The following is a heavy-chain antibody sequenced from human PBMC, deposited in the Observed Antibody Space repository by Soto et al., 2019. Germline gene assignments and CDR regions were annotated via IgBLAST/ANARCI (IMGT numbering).Heavy chain of an antibody. CDR3: AKDREAAGKGGGFDY. Sequence: GGSLRLSCAASGFTFSSYAMSWVRQAPGKGLEWVSAISGSGGSTYYADSVKGRFTISRDNSKNTLYLQMNSLRAEDRAVFYWAKDREAAGKGGGFDYWGQGTLVTVSS. CDR1: GFTFSSYA. D-gene: IGHD1-26*01. V-gene: IGHV3-23*01. CDR2: ISGSGGST. J-gene: IGHJ4*02.